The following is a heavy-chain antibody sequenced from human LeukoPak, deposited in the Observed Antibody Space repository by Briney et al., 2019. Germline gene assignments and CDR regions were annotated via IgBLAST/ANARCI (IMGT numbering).Heavy chain of an antibody. J-gene: IGHJ3*02. CDR3: ASDGVAFDI. D-gene: IGHD3-3*01. CDR2: INHSGST. Sequence: SETLSLTCAVYGGSFSGFYWSWIRQPPGKGLEWIGEINHSGSTNYNPSLKSRVTISVDTSKNQFSLKLSSVTAADTAVYYCASDGVAFDIWGQGTMVTVSS. V-gene: IGHV4-34*01. CDR1: GGSFSGFY.